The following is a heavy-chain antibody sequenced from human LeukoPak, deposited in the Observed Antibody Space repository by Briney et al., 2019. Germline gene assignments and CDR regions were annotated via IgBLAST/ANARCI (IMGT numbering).Heavy chain of an antibody. CDR1: GYSITSGYN. V-gene: IGHV4-38-2*02. CDR2: GYHSGSGSA. CDR3: VRVHCSTTSCAGIDS. Sequence: PSETLSLTCTVSGYSITSGYNWGWIRQSPGKGLEWIGSGYHSGSGSAFYSPSLKSRITMSIDTSKNQFALKVSSVTAADTAVFYCVRVHCSTTSCAGIDSWGQGTLVTVSS. J-gene: IGHJ4*02. D-gene: IGHD2-2*01.